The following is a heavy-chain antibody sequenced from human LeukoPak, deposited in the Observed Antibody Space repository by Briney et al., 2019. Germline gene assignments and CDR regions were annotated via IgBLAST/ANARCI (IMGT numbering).Heavy chain of an antibody. CDR1: GVSFSGYY. D-gene: IGHD3-22*01. CDR3: ARGDYYDSSGTEYYVDY. J-gene: IGHJ4*02. CDR2: INHGGST. V-gene: IGHV4-34*01. Sequence: SETLSLTCAVYGVSFSGYYWSWIRQPPGKGLEWIGEINHGGSTNYNPSLKSRVTISVDTSKNQFSLKLSSVTAADTAVYYCARGDYYDSSGTEYYVDYWGQGTLVTVSS.